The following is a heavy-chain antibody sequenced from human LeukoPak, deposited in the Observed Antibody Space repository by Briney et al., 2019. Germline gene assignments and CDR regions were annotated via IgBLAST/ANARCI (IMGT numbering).Heavy chain of an antibody. CDR3: ARGSGSYYIDY. J-gene: IGHJ4*02. Sequence: ASVKVSCKASGGTFSSYAISWVRQAPGQRLEWMGWINAGNGNTKYSQKFQGRVTITRDTSASTAYMELSSLRSEDTAVYYCARGSGSYYIDYWGQGTLVTVSS. V-gene: IGHV1-3*01. D-gene: IGHD1-26*01. CDR1: GGTFSSYA. CDR2: INAGNGNT.